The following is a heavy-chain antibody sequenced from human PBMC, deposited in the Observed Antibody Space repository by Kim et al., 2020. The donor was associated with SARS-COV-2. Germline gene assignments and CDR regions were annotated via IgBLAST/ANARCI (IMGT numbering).Heavy chain of an antibody. V-gene: IGHV3-30*04. CDR3: ARAKAVAGIGNYYYTMDV. D-gene: IGHD6-19*01. CDR1: GFNFRSYS. CDR2: FLSDGSNK. J-gene: IGHJ6*02. Sequence: GGSLRLSCAASGFNFRSYSMHWVRQAPGKGLEWVAVFLSDGSNKYCADSVKGRFTISRDNSKNTLYLQMSTLRTEDTAVYYCARAKAVAGIGNYYYTMDVWGQGTTVTVSS.